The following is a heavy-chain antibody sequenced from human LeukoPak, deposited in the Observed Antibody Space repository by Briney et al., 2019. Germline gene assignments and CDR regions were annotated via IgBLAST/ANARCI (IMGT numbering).Heavy chain of an antibody. CDR3: ARGSDWYGFFDI. Sequence: SETLSLTCTVSGVSISSYYWSWIRQPPGKGLEWIGYIYYSGCTNYNPSLKSRVTISVDTSKNQFSLKVRSVTAADTAVYYCARGSDWYGFFDIWGQGTMVSVSS. CDR2: IYYSGCT. D-gene: IGHD3/OR15-3a*01. J-gene: IGHJ3*02. CDR1: GVSISSYY. V-gene: IGHV4-59*01.